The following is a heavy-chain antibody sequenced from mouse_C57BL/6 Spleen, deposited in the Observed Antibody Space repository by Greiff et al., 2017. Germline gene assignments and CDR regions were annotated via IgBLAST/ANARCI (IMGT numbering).Heavy chain of an antibody. CDR2: IHPNSGST. V-gene: IGHV1-64*01. J-gene: IGHJ4*01. CDR1: GYTFTSYW. Sequence: VQLQQPGAELVKPGASVKLSCKASGYTFTSYWMHWVKQRPGQGLEWIGMIHPNSGSTNYNEKFKSKATLTVDKSSSTAYMQLSSLTSEDSAVYYCARDGGGYAMDYWGQGTSVTVSS. CDR3: ARDGGGYAMDY. D-gene: IGHD2-3*01.